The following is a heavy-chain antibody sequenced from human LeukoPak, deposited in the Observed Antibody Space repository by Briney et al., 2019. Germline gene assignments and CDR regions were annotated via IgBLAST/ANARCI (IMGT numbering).Heavy chain of an antibody. J-gene: IGHJ5*02. CDR3: AKGAGGFSYYNWFDP. CDR2: IYYSGTT. V-gene: IGHV4-39*07. D-gene: IGHD5-18*01. Sequence: TSETLSLTCTVSGGSISSSPYYWGWIRQPPGKGLEWIGSIYYSGTTHYNPSLESRVTISVDTSKNQFSLKLASVTAADTAIYYCAKGAGGFSYYNWFDPWGQGTLVTVSS. CDR1: GGSISSSPYY.